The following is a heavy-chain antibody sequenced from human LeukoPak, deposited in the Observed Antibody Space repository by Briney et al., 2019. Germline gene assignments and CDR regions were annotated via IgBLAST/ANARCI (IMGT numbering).Heavy chain of an antibody. V-gene: IGHV3-74*01. CDR3: AKKYSSGWYSYFDY. D-gene: IGHD6-19*01. J-gene: IGHJ4*02. CDR2: INSDGGDT. CDR1: GFTFSNYY. Sequence: GGSLRLSCAASGFTFSNYYVHWVRQPPGKGLVWVSRINSDGGDTGYVDSVKGRFTISRDNSKNTLYLQMNSLRAEDTAVYYCAKKYSSGWYSYFDYWGQGTLVTVSS.